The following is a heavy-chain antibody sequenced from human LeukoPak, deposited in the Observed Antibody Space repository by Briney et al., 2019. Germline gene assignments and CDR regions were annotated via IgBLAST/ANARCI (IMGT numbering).Heavy chain of an antibody. D-gene: IGHD3-16*01. CDR3: GRLPGDYGYPEGDY. CDR2: IYYTGIT. V-gene: IGHV4-39*01. J-gene: IGHJ4*02. Sequence: SETLSLTCTVSGGSINSISYYWGWVRQPPGKGLEWLGSIYYTGITYYNPSRKSRPTISVYTSKNQFSIKLSSVTSADSSVISCGRLPGDYGYPEGDYWGQGTLVTVSS. CDR1: GGSINSISYY.